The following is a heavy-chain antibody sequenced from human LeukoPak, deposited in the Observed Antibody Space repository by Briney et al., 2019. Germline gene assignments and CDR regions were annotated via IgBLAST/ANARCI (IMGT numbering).Heavy chain of an antibody. CDR1: GFSLSDQF. CDR3: TRDGGNSGNTAFDI. Sequence: GGSLGLSCAASGFSLSDQFMDWVRQAPGKGLEWIGRSRNRANSHTTEYAASVKGRFTISRDDSGNLMYLQMNSLKIEDTAVYFCTRDGGNSGNTAFDIWGQGTEVTVSS. J-gene: IGHJ3*02. CDR2: SRNRANSHTT. D-gene: IGHD3-16*01. V-gene: IGHV3-72*01.